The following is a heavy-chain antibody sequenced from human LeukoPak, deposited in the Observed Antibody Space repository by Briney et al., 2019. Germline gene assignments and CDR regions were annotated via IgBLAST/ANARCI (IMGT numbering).Heavy chain of an antibody. Sequence: RSSETLSLTCTVSGVSISSSSYYWGWIRHPPGKWLEWIGSIYYSVSTYYNPSLKSRVTISVDTSKNQFSLKLSSVTAADTAVYYCARHPPVHKGEDWFDPWGQGTLVTVSS. CDR3: ARHPPVHKGEDWFDP. D-gene: IGHD3-16*01. CDR1: GVSISSSSYY. V-gene: IGHV4-39*01. CDR2: IYYSVST. J-gene: IGHJ5*02.